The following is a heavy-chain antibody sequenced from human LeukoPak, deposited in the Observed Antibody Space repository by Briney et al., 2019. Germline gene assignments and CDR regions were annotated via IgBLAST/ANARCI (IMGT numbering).Heavy chain of an antibody. CDR3: ARDPLEGSFNWFDP. CDR2: INAGNGNT. CDR1: GYTFTSYA. Sequence: GASVKVSCKASGYTFTSYAMHWVRQAPGQRLEWMGGINAGNGNTKYSQKFQGRVTITRDTSASTAYMELSSLRSEDTAVYYCARDPLEGSFNWFDPWGQGTLVTVSS. V-gene: IGHV1-3*01. J-gene: IGHJ5*02.